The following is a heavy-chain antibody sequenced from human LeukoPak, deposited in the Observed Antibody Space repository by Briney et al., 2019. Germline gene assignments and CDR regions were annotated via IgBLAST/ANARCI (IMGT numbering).Heavy chain of an antibody. D-gene: IGHD1-26*01. Sequence: SETLSLTCTVSGGSISSSSYYWGWIRQPPGKGLEWIAEIYHSGSTNYNPSLRSRVTISLDKSRNHFSLKLTSVTAADTAVYFCAQSQYSGSFGIWGQGTMVTVSS. J-gene: IGHJ3*02. V-gene: IGHV4-39*07. CDR1: GGSISSSSYY. CDR2: IYHSGST. CDR3: AQSQYSGSFGI.